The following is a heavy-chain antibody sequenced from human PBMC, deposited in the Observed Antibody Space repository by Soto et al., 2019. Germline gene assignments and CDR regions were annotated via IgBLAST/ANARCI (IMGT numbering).Heavy chain of an antibody. Sequence: QPGWSLRLSCAASGFTFSSYGMHWVRQAPGKGLEWVAVISYDGSNKYYADSVKGRFTISRDNSKNTLYLQMNSLRAEDTDLYYCAKEGEMAKYLPYYFDFSCPGALVSDS. CDR2: ISYDGSNK. V-gene: IGHV3-30*18. CDR3: AKEGEMAKYLPYYFDF. D-gene: IGHD3-16*01. J-gene: IGHJ4*02. CDR1: GFTFSSYG.